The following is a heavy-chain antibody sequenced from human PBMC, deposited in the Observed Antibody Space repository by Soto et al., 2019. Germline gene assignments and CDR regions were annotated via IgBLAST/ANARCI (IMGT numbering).Heavy chain of an antibody. J-gene: IGHJ4*02. Sequence: PGESLKISCKGSGYNFAVYCIAWVLQMPWKGLELMGIIYPSDSDTRYRPSFQGQVTISADKSISSAYLQWSSLRASDTAMYYCARGGVSTRTFDYWGQGTPVTVS. CDR3: ARGGVSTRTFDY. CDR1: GYNFAVYC. D-gene: IGHD3-3*01. CDR2: IYPSDSDT. V-gene: IGHV5-51*01.